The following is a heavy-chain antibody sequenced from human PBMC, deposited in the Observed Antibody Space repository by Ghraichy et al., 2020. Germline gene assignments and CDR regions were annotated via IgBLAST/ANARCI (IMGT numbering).Heavy chain of an antibody. J-gene: IGHJ4*02. D-gene: IGHD3-10*01. CDR1: GASIRTYF. V-gene: IGHV4-59*01. CDR2: IFYSGST. CDR3: ARMGGYKAPLWY. Sequence: SETLSLTCTVSGASIRTYFWSWIRQPPGKGLEWIGGIFYSGSTNYNPSLKSRVTISVDASNNQFSLNLSSVTAADTAVYYCARMGGYKAPLWYWGQGTLVAVSS.